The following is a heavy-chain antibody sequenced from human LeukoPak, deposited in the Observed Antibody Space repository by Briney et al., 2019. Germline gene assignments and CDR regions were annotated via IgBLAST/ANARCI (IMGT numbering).Heavy chain of an antibody. Sequence: QAGGSLRLSCAVSGLTFTNYWMSWVRQAPGKGLEWVANIEEDGSEKRYADSVKGRFTISRDNAKNSLYLQMNSLRAEDTAVYYCAKDNTVNQHWGQGTLVTVSS. CDR2: IEEDGSEK. CDR1: GLTFTNYW. J-gene: IGHJ4*02. D-gene: IGHD4-17*01. V-gene: IGHV3-7*03. CDR3: AKDNTVNQH.